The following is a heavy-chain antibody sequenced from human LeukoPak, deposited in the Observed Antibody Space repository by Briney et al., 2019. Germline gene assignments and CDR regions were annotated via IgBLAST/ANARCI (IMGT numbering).Heavy chain of an antibody. J-gene: IGHJ4*02. V-gene: IGHV3-48*01. CDR1: GFTFSSYS. D-gene: IGHD3-3*01. CDR2: ISSSSSTI. CDR3: ARDRDDFWSGSPDY. Sequence: GGSLRLSCAASGFTFSSYSMNWVRQAPGKGLEWVSYISSSSSTIYYADSVKGRFTISRDNAKNSLYLLMSSLRAEDTALYYCARDRDDFWSGSPDYWGQGTLDTVSS.